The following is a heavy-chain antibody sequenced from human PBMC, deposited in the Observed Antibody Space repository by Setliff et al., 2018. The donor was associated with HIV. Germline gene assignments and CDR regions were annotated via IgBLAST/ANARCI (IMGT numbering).Heavy chain of an antibody. Sequence: PGGSLRLSCAAFGFTFSSYGMHWVRQAPGKGLEWVAFIRYDGSNKYYADSVKGRFTISRDNSKNTLYLQMNSLRAEDTAVYYCAKDGYSSSWYHPCCWGQGTLVTVSS. J-gene: IGHJ4*02. D-gene: IGHD6-13*01. CDR3: AKDGYSSSWYHPCC. CDR1: GFTFSSYG. CDR2: IRYDGSNK. V-gene: IGHV3-30*02.